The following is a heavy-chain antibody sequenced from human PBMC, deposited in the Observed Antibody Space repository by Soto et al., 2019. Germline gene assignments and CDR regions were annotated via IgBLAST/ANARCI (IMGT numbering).Heavy chain of an antibody. J-gene: IGHJ5*02. V-gene: IGHV4-31*01. CDR2: IYYSGST. Sequence: SETLSLTCTVSGGSISSGGYYWSWIRQHPGNGLEWIGYIYYSGSTYYNPSLKSLVTISVDTSKNQFSLKLSSVTAADTAVYYCARLLGYCSGGRCLRSDNWFDPWGQGTLVTVSS. CDR3: ARLLGYCSGGRCLRSDNWFDP. D-gene: IGHD2-15*01. CDR1: GGSISSGGYY.